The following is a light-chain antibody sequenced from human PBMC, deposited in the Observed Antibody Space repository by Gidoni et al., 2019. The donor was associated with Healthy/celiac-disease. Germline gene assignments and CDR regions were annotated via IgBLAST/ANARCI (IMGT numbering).Light chain of an antibody. Sequence: DIQMTQSPSSLSASVGDRVTITCRASQSISSYLNLYQQKPGKAPKLLIYAASSLQSGVPSRFSGSGSGTDFTLTISSLQPEDFATYYCQHLITFGPGTKVDIK. J-gene: IGKJ3*01. CDR1: QSISSY. CDR3: QHLIT. CDR2: AAS. V-gene: IGKV1-39*01.